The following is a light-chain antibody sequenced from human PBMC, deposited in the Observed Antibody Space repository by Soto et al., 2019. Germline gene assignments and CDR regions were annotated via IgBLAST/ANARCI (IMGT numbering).Light chain of an antibody. CDR1: EDISSY. CDR3: QQLLSYPIT. V-gene: IGKV1-9*01. CDR2: AAS. Sequence: IQLTQSPSSLSASVGDRVTVTCRASEDISSYLAWYQQKPGKAPKLLIYAASTLQSGVPLRFSGSGSGTSFTLTISSLQPEDFATYYCQQLLSYPITFGQGTRLEIK. J-gene: IGKJ5*01.